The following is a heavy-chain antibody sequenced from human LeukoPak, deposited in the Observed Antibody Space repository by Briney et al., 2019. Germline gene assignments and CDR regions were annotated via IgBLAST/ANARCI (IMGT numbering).Heavy chain of an antibody. Sequence: SETLSLTCTVSGGSISSYYWSWIRQPAGKGLEWIGRIYTSGSTNYNPSLKSRVTMSVDTSKNQFSLKLSSVTAADTAVYYCAREENFCSSTSCYTWFDPWGQGTLDTASS. CDR1: GGSISSYY. CDR3: AREENFCSSTSCYTWFDP. J-gene: IGHJ5*02. CDR2: IYTSGST. V-gene: IGHV4-4*07. D-gene: IGHD2-2*02.